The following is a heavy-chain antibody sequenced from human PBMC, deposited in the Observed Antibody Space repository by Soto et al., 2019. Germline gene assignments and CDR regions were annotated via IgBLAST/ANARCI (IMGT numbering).Heavy chain of an antibody. CDR3: ARLILGGAALYLDY. CDR1: GGSVSGDY. J-gene: IGHJ4*01. V-gene: IGHV4-59*02. D-gene: IGHD1-26*01. Sequence: PSETLSLGCPVSGGSVSGDYWSWIRQPPGKGLEWIGYIYFRGSTSNNPSLESRATRSADTEEKQVSLKLVSVTAADTAVYYCARLILGGAALYLDYWGHRTQVTVS. CDR2: IYFRGST.